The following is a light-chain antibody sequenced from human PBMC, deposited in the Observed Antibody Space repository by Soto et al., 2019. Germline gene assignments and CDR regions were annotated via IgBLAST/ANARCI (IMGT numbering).Light chain of an antibody. Sequence: DIHMTQSPSTLSASVGDRVTITCRASQSISIWLAWYQQKPGKAPNLLIYKTSSLESGVPSRLSGSGSGTEFTLTISSLQPDDFATYYGQHYNDYSWTFGQGTKVEIK. CDR1: QSISIW. CDR2: KTS. V-gene: IGKV1-5*03. CDR3: QHYNDYSWT. J-gene: IGKJ1*01.